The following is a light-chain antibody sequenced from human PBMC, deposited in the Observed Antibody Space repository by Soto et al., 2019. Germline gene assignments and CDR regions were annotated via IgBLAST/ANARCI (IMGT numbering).Light chain of an antibody. CDR2: EVS. CDR1: SSDVGGYNY. Sequence: ASASPGPPVTICCPGTSSDVGGYNYVSWYQPHRGKAPEVIIYEVSKRPSGVPDRFSGSKSGSTASLTVSGLQAEDEADYRCSSYAVTRLFVFGTGPKVP. J-gene: IGLJ1*01. V-gene: IGLV2-8*01. CDR3: SSYAVTRLFV.